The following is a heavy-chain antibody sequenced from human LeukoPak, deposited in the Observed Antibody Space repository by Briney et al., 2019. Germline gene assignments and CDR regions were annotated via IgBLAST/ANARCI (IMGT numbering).Heavy chain of an antibody. CDR3: ARGPTGNSYCSSTSCYKRSSYYYYMDV. J-gene: IGHJ6*03. V-gene: IGHV3-30-3*01. CDR2: ISYDGSNK. D-gene: IGHD2-2*02. CDR1: GFTFSSYA. Sequence: GSLRLSCAASGFTFSSYAMHWVRQAPGKGLEWVAVISYDGSNKYYADSVKGRFTISRDNSKNTLYLQMNSLRAEDTAVYYCARGPTGNSYCSSTSCYKRSSYYYYMDVWGKGTTVTVSS.